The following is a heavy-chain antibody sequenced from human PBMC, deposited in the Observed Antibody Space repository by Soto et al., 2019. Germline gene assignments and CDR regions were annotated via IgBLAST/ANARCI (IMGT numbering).Heavy chain of an antibody. Sequence: SGGSLRLSCAASGFTFSSYGMHWVRQAPGKGLEWVAVISYDGSNKYYADSVKGRFTISRDNSKNTLYLQMNSLGAEDTAVYYCAKAGQPSLLSYFDYWGQGTLVTVSS. V-gene: IGHV3-30*18. D-gene: IGHD3-10*01. CDR2: ISYDGSNK. J-gene: IGHJ4*02. CDR1: GFTFSSYG. CDR3: AKAGQPSLLSYFDY.